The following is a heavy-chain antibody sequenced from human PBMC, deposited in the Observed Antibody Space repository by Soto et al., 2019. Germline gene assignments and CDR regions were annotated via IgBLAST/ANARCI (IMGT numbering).Heavy chain of an antibody. CDR2: IFTSTSYI. V-gene: IGHV3-21*06. J-gene: IGHJ6*02. CDR3: ARVAARAYGMDV. D-gene: IGHD6-6*01. Sequence: GGSLRLSCEGSGFTFSAYAMNWVRQAPGKGLEWVSSIFTSTSYIHYADSVKGRFTISRDNAKNSLYLQMNSLRTEDTAVYYCARVAARAYGMDVWGQGTTVTVSS. CDR1: GFTFSAYA.